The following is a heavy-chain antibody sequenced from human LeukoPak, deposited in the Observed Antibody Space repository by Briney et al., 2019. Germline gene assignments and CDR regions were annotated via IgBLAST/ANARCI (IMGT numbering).Heavy chain of an antibody. Sequence: PSETLSLTCTVSGGSISSSSYYWGWIRQPPGKGLEWIGSIYYSGSTYYNPSLKSRVTISVDTSKNQFSLKLSSVTAADTAVYCCARAPYSSPEYFQHWGQGTLVTVSS. CDR1: GGSISSSSYY. CDR3: ARAPYSSPEYFQH. CDR2: IYYSGST. V-gene: IGHV4-39*07. J-gene: IGHJ1*01. D-gene: IGHD6-13*01.